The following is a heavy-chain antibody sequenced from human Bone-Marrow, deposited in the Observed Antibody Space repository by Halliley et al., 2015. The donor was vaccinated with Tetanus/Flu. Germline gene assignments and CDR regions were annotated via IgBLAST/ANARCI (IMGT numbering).Heavy chain of an antibody. D-gene: IGHD2-15*01. V-gene: IGHV1-18*01. CDR2: ISGYNGNP. CDR1: GYSFTNYE. J-gene: IGHJ3*01. Sequence: QLVQSGAEVKKPGASVKVSCKASGYSFTNYEINWVRQAPGQGLEWMGRISGYNGNPIYAQKVQGRITMTTETSTTTAYMELRSLGFDDTAVYYCASRYCRGGTCYGGAFDLWGQGTLVTVSS. CDR3: ASRYCRGGTCYGGAFDL.